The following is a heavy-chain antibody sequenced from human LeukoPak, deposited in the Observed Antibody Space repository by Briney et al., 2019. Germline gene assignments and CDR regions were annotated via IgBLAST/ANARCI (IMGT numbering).Heavy chain of an antibody. V-gene: IGHV1-46*01. CDR1: GYTFTSYY. CDR3: ARDKALPWYSRGGWFDP. CDR2: INPSGGST. D-gene: IGHD2-15*01. Sequence: GSSVKVSCTASGYTFTSYYMHWVRRAPGQGLEWMGIINPSGGSTSYAQKFQGRVTMTRDMSTSTVYMELSSLRSEDTAVYYCARDKALPWYSRGGWFDPWGQGTLVTVSS. J-gene: IGHJ5*02.